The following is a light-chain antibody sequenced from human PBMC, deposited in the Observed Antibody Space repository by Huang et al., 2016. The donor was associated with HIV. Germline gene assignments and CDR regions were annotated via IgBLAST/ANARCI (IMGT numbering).Light chain of an antibody. CDR1: QSVSSF. V-gene: IGKV3-11*01. CDR2: DTS. Sequence: EIVLTQSPATLSLSPGERATLSCRASQSVSSFLAWYQQKPGQAPRLLIYDTSNRATGIPARFSGSGSGKDFTLTISSLEPEDFAVYYCQQRTNWPALTFGGGTKVETK. J-gene: IGKJ4*01. CDR3: QQRTNWPALT.